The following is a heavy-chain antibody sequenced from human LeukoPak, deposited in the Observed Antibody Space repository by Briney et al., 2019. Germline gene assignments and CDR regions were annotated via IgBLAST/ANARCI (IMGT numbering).Heavy chain of an antibody. V-gene: IGHV4-4*02. CDR3: ARSSGPDYYFYMDV. J-gene: IGHJ6*03. D-gene: IGHD6-19*01. Sequence: PSGTLSLTCAVSGDSFSSSDWWSWVRRPPGKGLEWIGQIFPSGSTNYNPTLKSRLTISIDKSKKQFSLSLKSVTAADTAVYYCARSSGPDYYFYMDVWGKGTTVIVSS. CDR2: IFPSGST. CDR1: GDSFSSSDW.